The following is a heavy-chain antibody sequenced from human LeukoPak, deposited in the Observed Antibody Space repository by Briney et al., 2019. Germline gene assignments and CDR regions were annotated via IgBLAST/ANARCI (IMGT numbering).Heavy chain of an antibody. D-gene: IGHD3-10*01. CDR1: GYTFTSYD. CDR2: MNPNSGNT. J-gene: IGHJ6*02. CDR3: AREGEYYYGSGSYYIGMDV. Sequence: ASVKVSCKASGYTFTSYDINWVRQATGQGLEWMGWMNPNSGNTGYAQKFQGRVTMTRNTSISTAYMELSSLRSEDTAVYYCAREGEYYYGSGSYYIGMDVWGQGTTVTVSS. V-gene: IGHV1-8*01.